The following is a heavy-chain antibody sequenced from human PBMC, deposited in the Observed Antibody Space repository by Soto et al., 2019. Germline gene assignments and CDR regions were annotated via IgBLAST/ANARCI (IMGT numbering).Heavy chain of an antibody. CDR3: ARGTNNYGSDWFDP. CDR1: GYSVSSHNFY. V-gene: IGHV4-61*01. J-gene: IGHJ5*02. Sequence: QLQLQESGPRLVKPSETLSLTCTVSGYSVSSHNFYWSWIRQPPGKGLDWIGYISNSGSSNYNPSLGSRVTLSVDRSKNQFSLKLSSVAAADTAMYYCARGTNNYGSDWFDPWGRGTLVTVSS. CDR2: ISNSGSS. D-gene: IGHD3-10*01.